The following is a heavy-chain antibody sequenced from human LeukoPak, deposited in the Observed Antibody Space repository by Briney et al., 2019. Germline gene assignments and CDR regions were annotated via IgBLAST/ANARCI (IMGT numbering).Heavy chain of an antibody. V-gene: IGHV4-38-2*02. D-gene: IGHD5-24*01. CDR1: GGSISSYY. CDR3: ARDFRRQLWLQLREEYFQH. Sequence: PSETLSLTCTVSGGSISSYYWSWLRQPPGKGLEWIGSIYHSGSTYYNPSLKSRVTISVDTSKNQFSLKLSSVTAADTAVYYCARDFRRQLWLQLREEYFQHWGQGTLVTVSS. J-gene: IGHJ1*01. CDR2: IYHSGST.